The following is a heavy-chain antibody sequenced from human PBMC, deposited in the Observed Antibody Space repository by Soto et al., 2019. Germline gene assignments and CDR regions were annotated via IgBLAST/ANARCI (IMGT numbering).Heavy chain of an antibody. CDR3: AREGDCTTTSCYRAFDI. Sequence: SETLSLTCTVSGGSISSYDWSWIRQPPGKGLEWIGYIYYTGSTNYSPSLKSRVTISVDTSRNQFSLKLSSVAAADTAVYYCAREGDCTTTSCYRAFDIWGHGTMVTVS. J-gene: IGHJ3*02. CDR1: GGSISSYD. V-gene: IGHV4-59*01. D-gene: IGHD2-2*01. CDR2: IYYTGST.